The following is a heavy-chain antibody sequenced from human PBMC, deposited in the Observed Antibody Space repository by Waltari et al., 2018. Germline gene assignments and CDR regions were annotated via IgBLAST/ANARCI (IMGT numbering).Heavy chain of an antibody. V-gene: IGHV3-23*01. CDR3: ARHVDPDY. CDR1: GFTFSNFA. D-gene: IGHD5-12*01. Sequence: EGQLLESGGGLVQPGGSLRLSCAASGFTFSNFAMSWVRQAPGKGLEWVSSISCSGGSTYYADSVKGRFTISRDNSKNTLYLQMYSLRAEDTALYYCARHVDPDYWGQGTLVTVSS. J-gene: IGHJ4*02. CDR2: ISCSGGST.